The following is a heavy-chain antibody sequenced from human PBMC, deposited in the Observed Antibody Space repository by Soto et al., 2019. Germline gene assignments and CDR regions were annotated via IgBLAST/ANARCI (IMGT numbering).Heavy chain of an antibody. V-gene: IGHV3-30*03. D-gene: IGHD4-17*01. CDR2: TSYDGSIN. CDR3: VRRSTVSYYAVDV. CDR1: GFTFSSYW. J-gene: IGHJ6*02. Sequence: GGFLRLSCVASGFTFSSYWMSWVRQAPGKGLEWVTFTSYDGSINYYADSVKGRFTMSRDNSKNLLYLQMNSLRTEDTAVYYCVRRSTVSYYAVDVWGQGTTVTVSS.